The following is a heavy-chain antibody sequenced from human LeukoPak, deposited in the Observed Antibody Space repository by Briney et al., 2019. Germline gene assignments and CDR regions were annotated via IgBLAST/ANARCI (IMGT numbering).Heavy chain of an antibody. Sequence: SETLSPTCTVSGGSISSSSYYWGWIRQPPGKGLEWIGSIYYSGSTYYNPSLKSRVTISVDTSKNQFSLKLSSVTAADTAVYYCASTYSSRFDYWGQGTLVTVSS. D-gene: IGHD6-19*01. CDR2: IYYSGST. V-gene: IGHV4-39*01. CDR3: ASTYSSRFDY. CDR1: GGSISSSSYY. J-gene: IGHJ4*02.